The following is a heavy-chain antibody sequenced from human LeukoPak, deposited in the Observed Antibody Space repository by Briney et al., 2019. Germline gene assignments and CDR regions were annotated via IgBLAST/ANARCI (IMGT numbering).Heavy chain of an antibody. V-gene: IGHV1-69*13. CDR3: ARDHDHSFDP. CDR2: ITPLFGTA. Sequence: SVTVSCKASGGTFNNLAFTWVRQAPGQGLEWMGRITPLFGTADYPQKFQGRVSFSADESTTTSYMELNSLTSENTAVYYCARDHDHSFDPWGQGTLVTVSS. J-gene: IGHJ5*02. CDR1: GGTFNNLA.